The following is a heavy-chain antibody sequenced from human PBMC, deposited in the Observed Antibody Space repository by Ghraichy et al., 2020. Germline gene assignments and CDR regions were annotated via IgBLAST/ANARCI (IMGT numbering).Heavy chain of an antibody. J-gene: IGHJ6*02. CDR3: ARDGKGSGWYYYGIDV. CDR2: IYSGGST. D-gene: IGHD6-19*01. Sequence: GGSLRLSCAVSGFSVSDNYMSWVRQAPGKGLDWVSVIYSGGSTYYADSMKGRFTISRDNSKNTLYLQMNSLRAEDTAVYYCARDGKGSGWYYYGIDVWGQGTTVTVSS. CDR1: GFSVSDNY. V-gene: IGHV3-53*01.